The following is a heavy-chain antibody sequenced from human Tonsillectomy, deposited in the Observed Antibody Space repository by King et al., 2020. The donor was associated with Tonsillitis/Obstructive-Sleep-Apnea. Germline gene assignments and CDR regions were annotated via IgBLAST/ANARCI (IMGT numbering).Heavy chain of an antibody. CDR2: INTNTGNP. CDR3: ARDASSSDCDSDPRVY. J-gene: IGHJ4*02. CDR1: GYTFTNFA. Sequence: QLVQSGSELKKPGASVKVSCKASGYTFTNFAMNWVRQAPGQGLEWMGWINTNTGNPTYAQGFTGRFVFSLDTSVSTAYLQITSLKAEDTAVYYCARDASSSDCDSDPRVYWGQGTLVTVSS. D-gene: IGHD2-21*02. V-gene: IGHV7-4-1*02.